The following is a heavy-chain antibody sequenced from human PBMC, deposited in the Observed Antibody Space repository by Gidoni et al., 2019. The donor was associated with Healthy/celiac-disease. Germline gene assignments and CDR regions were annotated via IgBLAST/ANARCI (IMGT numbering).Heavy chain of an antibody. CDR1: GGSISSSSYY. CDR3: ASHVGWFGPGHFQH. J-gene: IGHJ1*01. CDR2: IYYSGST. Sequence: QLQLQESGPGLVKPSETLSLTCTVSGGSISSSSYYWGWIRQPPGKGLEWIGSIYYSGSTYYNPSLKSRVTISVDTSKNQFSLKLSSVTAADTAVYYCASHVGWFGPGHFQHWGQGTLVTVSS. V-gene: IGHV4-39*01. D-gene: IGHD3-10*01.